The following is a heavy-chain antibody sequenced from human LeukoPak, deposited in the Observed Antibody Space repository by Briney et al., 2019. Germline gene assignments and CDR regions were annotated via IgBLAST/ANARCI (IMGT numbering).Heavy chain of an antibody. CDR3: AREPTRGYSSSWYWGQTQDYYYGMDV. CDR2: ISGSGGST. Sequence: PGGSLRLSCAASGFTFSSYAMSWVRQAPGKGLEWVAAISGSGGSTSYADSVKGRFTISRDNAKNTLYLQMNSLRAEDTAVYYCAREPTRGYSSSWYWGQTQDYYYGMDVWGQGTTVTVSS. D-gene: IGHD6-13*01. J-gene: IGHJ6*02. V-gene: IGHV3-23*01. CDR1: GFTFSSYA.